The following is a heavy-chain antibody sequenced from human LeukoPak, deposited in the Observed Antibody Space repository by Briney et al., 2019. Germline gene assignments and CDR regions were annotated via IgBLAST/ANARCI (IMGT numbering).Heavy chain of an antibody. CDR2: IYYSGST. CDR1: GGSISSGGYY. D-gene: IGHD3-22*01. CDR3: AREGHYDSSLDY. J-gene: IGHJ4*02. V-gene: IGHV4-31*03. Sequence: SETLSLTCTVSGGSISSGGYYWSWIRQHPGKGLEWIGYIYYSGSTYYNPSLKSRVTISVDTSKNQFSLKLSSVTAADTAVYYCAREGHYDSSLDYWGQGTLVTVSS.